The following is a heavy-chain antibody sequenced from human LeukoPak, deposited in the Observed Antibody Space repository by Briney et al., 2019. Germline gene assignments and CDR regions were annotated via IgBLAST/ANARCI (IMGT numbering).Heavy chain of an antibody. CDR3: ARDRSPEGYYDSSHWDYYHGMDV. V-gene: IGHV4-61*08. D-gene: IGHD3-22*01. J-gene: IGHJ6*02. Sequence: PSQTLSLTCAVSGGSISSGGYSWSWIRQPPGKGLEWIGYIYYSGSTNYNPSLKSRVTISVDTSKNQFSLNLSSVTAADTAMYYCARDRSPEGYYDSSHWDYYHGMDVWGQGTTVTVSS. CDR2: IYYSGST. CDR1: GGSISSGGYS.